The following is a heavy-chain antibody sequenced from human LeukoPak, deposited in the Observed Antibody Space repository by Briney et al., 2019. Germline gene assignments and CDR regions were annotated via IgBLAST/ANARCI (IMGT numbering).Heavy chain of an antibody. CDR2: INHSGST. CDR1: GGSFSGYY. J-gene: IGHJ6*03. V-gene: IGHV4-34*01. Sequence: SETLSLTCAVYGGSFSGYYWSWIRQPPGKGLEWIGEINHSGSTNYNPSLKSRVTISVDTSKNQFSLKLSSVTAVDTAVYYCARGGGSSWYYYYMDVWGKGTTVTVSS. D-gene: IGHD6-13*01. CDR3: ARGGGSSWYYYYMDV.